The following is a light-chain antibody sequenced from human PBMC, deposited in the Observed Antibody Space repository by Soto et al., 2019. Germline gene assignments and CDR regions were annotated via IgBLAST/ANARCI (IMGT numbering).Light chain of an antibody. CDR2: KGT. V-gene: IGLV2-23*01. CDR3: CSSAPEXACV. Sequence: QSALAQPASVSGSPVQSVTISCTGTSGDVWAYNSFSWYQQHQDKPPQLMIYKGTQRPSGFSNRFSGSTSGNAASLTISGLQAGDEADYLCCSSAPEXACVFGTGTKVXV. J-gene: IGLJ1*01. CDR1: SGDVWAYNS.